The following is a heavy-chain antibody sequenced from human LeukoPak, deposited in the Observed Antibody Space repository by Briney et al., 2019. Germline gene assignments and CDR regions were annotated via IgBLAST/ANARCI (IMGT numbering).Heavy chain of an antibody. D-gene: IGHD3-10*01. V-gene: IGHV4-4*02. Sequence: SETLSLTCAVSGGSISSSNWWSWVRQPPGKGLEWIGEIYHSGSTNYNPSLKSRVTISVDKSKNQFSLKLSSVTAADTAVYYCARAVLLWFGELWWFDPWGQGTLVTVSS. CDR1: GGSISSSNW. CDR3: ARAVLLWFGELWWFDP. J-gene: IGHJ5*02. CDR2: IYHSGST.